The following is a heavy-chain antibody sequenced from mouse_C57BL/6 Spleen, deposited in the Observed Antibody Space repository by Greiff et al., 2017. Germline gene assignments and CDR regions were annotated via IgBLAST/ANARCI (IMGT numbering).Heavy chain of an antibody. Sequence: EVQLQESGAGLVRPGASVKLSCTASGFNIKDDYMHWVKQRPEQGLEWIGWIDPENGDTEYASKFQGKATITADTSSNTAYLQLSSLTSEDTAVYYCTTPRPGGYYAMDYWGQGTSVTVSS. CDR3: TTPRPGGYYAMDY. D-gene: IGHD3-2*02. V-gene: IGHV14-4*01. CDR1: GFNIKDDY. CDR2: IDPENGDT. J-gene: IGHJ4*01.